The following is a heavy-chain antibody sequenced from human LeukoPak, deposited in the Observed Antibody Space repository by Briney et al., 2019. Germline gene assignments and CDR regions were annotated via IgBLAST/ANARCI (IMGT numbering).Heavy chain of an antibody. CDR2: IYHSGST. CDR3: ARLSEEGYYDFWSGYRRKFDY. Sequence: SETLSLTCAVSGYSISSGYYWGWIRPPPGKGLEWIGSIYHSGSTYYNPSLKSRVTISVDTSKNQFSPKLSSVTAADTAVYYCARLSEEGYYDFWSGYRRKFDYWGQGTLVTVSS. J-gene: IGHJ4*02. V-gene: IGHV4-38-2*01. CDR1: GYSISSGYY. D-gene: IGHD3-3*01.